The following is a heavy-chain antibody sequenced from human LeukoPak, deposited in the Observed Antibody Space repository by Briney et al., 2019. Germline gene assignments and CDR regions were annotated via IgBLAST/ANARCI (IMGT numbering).Heavy chain of an antibody. V-gene: IGHV1-18*04. CDR1: GYSFTSHY. J-gene: IGHJ4*02. Sequence: ASVKVSCKASGYSFTSHYMHWVRQAPGQGLEWMGWISTYNGNTKNAQKLQGRVTMTTDTSTSTAYMELRTLRSDDTAVYYCARADTVRLGELSHFDYWGQGTLVTVSS. CDR3: ARADTVRLGELSHFDY. CDR2: ISTYNGNT. D-gene: IGHD3-16*02.